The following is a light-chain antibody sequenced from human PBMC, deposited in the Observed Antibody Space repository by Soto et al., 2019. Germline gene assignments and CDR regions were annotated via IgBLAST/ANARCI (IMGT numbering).Light chain of an antibody. Sequence: DIQMTQSPSTLSGSVGDRVTLTCRASQTISSWLAWYQQKPGKAPKLLIFDASSLQSGVPSRFSGSGSGTDFTLTISSLQPEDFATYYCQQANSFPLTFGGGTQVDIK. CDR1: QTISSW. CDR2: DAS. V-gene: IGKV1-5*01. CDR3: QQANSFPLT. J-gene: IGKJ4*01.